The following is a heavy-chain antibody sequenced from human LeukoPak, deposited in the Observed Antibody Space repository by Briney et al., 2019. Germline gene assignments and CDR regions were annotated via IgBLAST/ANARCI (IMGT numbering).Heavy chain of an antibody. D-gene: IGHD1-26*01. CDR1: GFTLTDYF. CDR3: ARECLMVGVYDAFDI. CDR2: ISSRNTYT. J-gene: IGHJ3*02. Sequence: GGSLRLSCAASGFTLTDYFMSWIRQTPGKGLEWVSYISSRNTYTNYADSVKGRFTISRDNSNNALYLQMNSLRAEDTAVYYCARECLMVGVYDAFDIWGQGTMVTVSS. V-gene: IGHV3-11*06.